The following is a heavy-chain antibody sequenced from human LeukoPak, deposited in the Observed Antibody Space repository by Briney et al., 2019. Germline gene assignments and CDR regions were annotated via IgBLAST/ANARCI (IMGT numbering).Heavy chain of an antibody. CDR1: GGSISSGRYY. CDR3: ARDNRGIGTFDI. V-gene: IGHV4-61*02. Sequence: SQTLSLTCTVSGGSISSGRYYWSSIRQPAGKGLEWIGRIYTSGSTNYNPSLKSRVTISVDTSKNQFSLKLSSVTAADTGVYYCARDNRGIGTFDIWGQGTMVTVSS. CDR2: IYTSGST. J-gene: IGHJ3*02. D-gene: IGHD3-10*01.